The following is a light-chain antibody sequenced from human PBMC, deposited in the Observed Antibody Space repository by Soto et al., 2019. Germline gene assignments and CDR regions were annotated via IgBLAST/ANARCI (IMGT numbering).Light chain of an antibody. CDR3: EQYNSYSK. CDR1: QSISSW. CDR2: DAS. Sequence: DIQMTQSPSTLSASVGDRVTITCRASQSISSWLAWYQQKPGKAPKLLIYDASSLESGVPSRFSGSGSGTEFTLTISSLQPDDFATYYCEQYNSYSKFGQGTKADI. J-gene: IGKJ1*01. V-gene: IGKV1-5*01.